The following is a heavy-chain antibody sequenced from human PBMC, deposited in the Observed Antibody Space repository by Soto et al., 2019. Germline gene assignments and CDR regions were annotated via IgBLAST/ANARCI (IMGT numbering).Heavy chain of an antibody. V-gene: IGHV1-69*06. CDR2: IIPIFGTA. D-gene: IGHD4-17*01. Sequence: SVKVSCKASGGTFSSYAISWVRQAPGQGLEWMGGIIPIFGTANYAQKFQGRVTITADKSTSTAYMELSSLRSEDTAVYYCARTYGDYVSDGYGMDVWGQGTTVTVSS. J-gene: IGHJ6*02. CDR3: ARTYGDYVSDGYGMDV. CDR1: GGTFSSYA.